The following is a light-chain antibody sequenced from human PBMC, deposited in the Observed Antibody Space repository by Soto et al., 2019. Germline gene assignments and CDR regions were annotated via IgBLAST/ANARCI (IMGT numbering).Light chain of an antibody. Sequence: EIVLTQSPATLSLSPGERATLSCRASQSISGNLAWYQQKRGQAPRLLIYDASNRATGIPARFSGSGSGADFTLTISSLEPEDFAVYYYQQRSNWPPLTFGGGTKVEIK. J-gene: IGKJ4*01. CDR2: DAS. CDR1: QSISGN. V-gene: IGKV3-11*01. CDR3: QQRSNWPPLT.